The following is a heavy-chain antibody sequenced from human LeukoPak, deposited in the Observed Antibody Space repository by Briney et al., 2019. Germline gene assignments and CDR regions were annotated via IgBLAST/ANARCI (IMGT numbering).Heavy chain of an antibody. CDR1: GGSISGSYYY. CDR2: INYTGKT. CDR3: VRQQWLAQFDD. J-gene: IGHJ4*02. V-gene: IGHV4-39*01. D-gene: IGHD6-19*01. Sequence: SETLSLTCTVSGGSISGSYYYWGWIRQPPGKGLEWIGSINYTGKTYYNPSLKSRVTTSVDTSKNHFSLKLISVTAADTAVYYCVRQQWLAQFDDWGQGTLVTVSS.